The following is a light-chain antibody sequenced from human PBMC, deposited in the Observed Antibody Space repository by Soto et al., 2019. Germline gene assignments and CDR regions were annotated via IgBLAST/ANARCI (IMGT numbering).Light chain of an antibody. CDR3: QQRSDWPPRT. CDR2: DAV. V-gene: IGKV3-11*01. J-gene: IGKJ4*01. CDR1: QSIGPY. Sequence: EIVLTQSPDTLSLSPGERATLSCRASQSIGPYLAGYQQKPGQSHRLLVYDAVNRAAGAPDRFSGSGSGTDVTLTISSLEPVDSAVYLCQQRSDWPPRTFGGGTKVEI.